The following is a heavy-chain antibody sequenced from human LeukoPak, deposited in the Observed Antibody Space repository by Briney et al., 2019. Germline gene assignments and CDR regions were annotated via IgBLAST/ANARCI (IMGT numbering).Heavy chain of an antibody. CDR3: AKDSLADIDY. Sequence: GGSLRLSCAASGFIFSTYGMYWVRQAPGKGLEWVAFIRHDGSIKNYADSVKGRSTISRDNSKNTLYLQMNSLRAEDTAAYYCAKDSLADIDYWGQGTLVTVSS. CDR2: IRHDGSIK. J-gene: IGHJ4*02. D-gene: IGHD3-16*01. V-gene: IGHV3-30*02. CDR1: GFIFSTYG.